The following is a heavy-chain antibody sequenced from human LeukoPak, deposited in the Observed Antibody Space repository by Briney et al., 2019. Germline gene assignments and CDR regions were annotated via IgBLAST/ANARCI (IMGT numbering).Heavy chain of an antibody. J-gene: IGHJ4*02. V-gene: IGHV3-21*01. D-gene: IGHD3-10*01. Sequence: GGSLRLSCAASGFTFSSYSMTWVRQAPGKGLEWVSSISSSSSYIYYADSVKGRFTISRDNAKNLLYLQMNSLRADDTAVYYCARDLITMVRGVFDYWGQGTLVTVSS. CDR1: GFTFSSYS. CDR3: ARDLITMVRGVFDY. CDR2: ISSSSSYI.